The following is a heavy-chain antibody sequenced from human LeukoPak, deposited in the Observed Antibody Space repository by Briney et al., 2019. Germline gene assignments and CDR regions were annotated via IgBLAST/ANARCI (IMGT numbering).Heavy chain of an antibody. Sequence: SETLSLTCTVSGGSISSSSYYWGWIRQPPGKGLEWIGSIYYSGSTYYNPSLKSRVTTSVDTSKNQFSLKLSSVTAADTAVYYCARRKVVNNWFDPWGQGTLVTVSS. CDR1: GGSISSSSYY. V-gene: IGHV4-39*01. D-gene: IGHD2-2*01. J-gene: IGHJ5*02. CDR2: IYYSGST. CDR3: ARRKVVNNWFDP.